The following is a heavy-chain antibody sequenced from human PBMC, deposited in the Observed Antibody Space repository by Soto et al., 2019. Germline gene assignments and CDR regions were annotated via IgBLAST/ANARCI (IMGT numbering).Heavy chain of an antibody. Sequence: QVQLVQSGAEVKKPGSSVKVSCKASGGTFSSYAISWVRQAPGQGLEWRGGVIPIFGTANYAQKFQGRVTITADESTSTAYMELSSLRSEDTAVHYCARDPHPYSSSWYRFDYWGQGTLVTVSS. J-gene: IGHJ4*02. CDR1: GGTFSSYA. D-gene: IGHD6-13*01. V-gene: IGHV1-69*12. CDR3: ARDPHPYSSSWYRFDY. CDR2: VIPIFGTA.